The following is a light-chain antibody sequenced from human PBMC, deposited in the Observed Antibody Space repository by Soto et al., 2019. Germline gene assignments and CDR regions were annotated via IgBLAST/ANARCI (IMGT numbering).Light chain of an antibody. CDR3: QSYNDWPFA. Sequence: DIVLTQSPATLSVSPGDTVTLSCRASESLFGFLAWYQQKPGQAPRLLMYGVSTRATGIPARFSGGGSATDFTFTISSLQSEDSAFYFCQSYNDWPFASGLGTRLEI. V-gene: IGKV3-15*01. CDR2: GVS. J-gene: IGKJ2*01. CDR1: ESLFGF.